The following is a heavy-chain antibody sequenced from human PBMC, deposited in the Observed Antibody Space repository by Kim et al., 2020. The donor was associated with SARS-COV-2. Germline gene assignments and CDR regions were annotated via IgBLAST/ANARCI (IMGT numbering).Heavy chain of an antibody. CDR3: ATTGACSF. D-gene: IGHD7-27*01. J-gene: IGHJ4*02. CDR2: DGSDT. V-gene: IGHV3-7*01. Sequence: DGSDTYYADAVKGRFTISRDNAKNSQCLQMNGLRAEDTAIYYCATTGACSFWGQGALVTVSS.